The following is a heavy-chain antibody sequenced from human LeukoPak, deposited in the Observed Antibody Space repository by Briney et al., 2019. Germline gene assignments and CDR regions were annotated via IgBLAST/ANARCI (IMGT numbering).Heavy chain of an antibody. D-gene: IGHD6-19*01. J-gene: IGHJ4*02. V-gene: IGHV4-30-2*01. CDR3: ASASGWLDY. CDR1: GGSISSGGYS. Sequence: SQTLSLTCAVSGGSISSGGYSWSWIRQPPGKGLEWIGYIYHSGSTYYNPSLKSRVTISVDRSKNQFSLKLSSVTAADTAVCYCASASGWLDYWGQGTLVTVSS. CDR2: IYHSGST.